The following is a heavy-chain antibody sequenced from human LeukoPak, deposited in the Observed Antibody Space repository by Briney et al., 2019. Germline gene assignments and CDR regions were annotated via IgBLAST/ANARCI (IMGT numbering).Heavy chain of an antibody. V-gene: IGHV4-39*07. CDR1: GGSISSSSYY. J-gene: IGHJ5*02. CDR2: IYYSGST. CDR3: ASSYGSGSPNWFDP. D-gene: IGHD3-10*01. Sequence: SETLSLTCTVSGGSISSSSYYWGWIRQPPGKGLEWIGSIYYSGSTYYNPSLKSRVTISVDRSKNQFSLKLSSVTAADTAVYYCASSYGSGSPNWFDPWGQGTLVTVSS.